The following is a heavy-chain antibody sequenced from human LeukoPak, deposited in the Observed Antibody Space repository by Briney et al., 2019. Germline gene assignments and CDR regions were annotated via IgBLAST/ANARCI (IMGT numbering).Heavy chain of an antibody. V-gene: IGHV4-34*01. D-gene: IGHD3-3*01. J-gene: IGHJ4*02. CDR3: ARRDFWSGYYNY. Sequence: SETLSLTCAVYGGSFSGYYWSWIRQPPGKGLEWIGEINHSGSTNYNPSLKSRVTISVDTSKNQFSLKLSSVTAADTAVYYCARRDFWSGYYNYWGQGTLGTVS. CDR1: GGSFSGYY. CDR2: INHSGST.